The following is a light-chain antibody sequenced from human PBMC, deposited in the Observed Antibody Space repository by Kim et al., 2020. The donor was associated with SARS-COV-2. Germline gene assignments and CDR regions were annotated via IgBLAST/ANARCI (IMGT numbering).Light chain of an antibody. CDR3: LQSYSTPRT. V-gene: IGKV1-39*01. J-gene: IGKJ1*01. CDR2: AAS. Sequence: ASVGERVTITCRASQTISTFLKWYQQKSGKVPKLLIYAASSLQSGVPSRFSGSGSGTDFTLTISSLQPEDFATYYCLQSYSTPRTFGQGTKVDIK. CDR1: QTISTF.